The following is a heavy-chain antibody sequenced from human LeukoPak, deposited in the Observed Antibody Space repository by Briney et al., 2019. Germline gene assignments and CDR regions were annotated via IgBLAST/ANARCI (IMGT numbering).Heavy chain of an antibody. CDR1: GFTFSSYA. Sequence: QPGGSLRLSCAASGFTFSSYAMSWVRQAPGKGLEWVSAISGSGGSTYYADSVKGRFTISRDNSKNTLYLQMNSLRAEDTAVYYCAKGNYYDSSGYYYEGALDIWGQGTMVTVSS. CDR3: AKGNYYDSSGYYYEGALDI. V-gene: IGHV3-23*01. D-gene: IGHD3-22*01. J-gene: IGHJ3*02. CDR2: ISGSGGST.